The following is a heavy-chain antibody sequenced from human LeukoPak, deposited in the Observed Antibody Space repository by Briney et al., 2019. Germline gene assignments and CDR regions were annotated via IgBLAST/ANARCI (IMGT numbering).Heavy chain of an antibody. CDR2: VGGGNDI. D-gene: IGHD6-19*01. CDR1: GFTFNIYG. J-gene: IGHJ4*02. Sequence: GGSLRLSCVASGFTFNIYGMSWVRQAPGKGLEWVSSVGGGNDIHYADSVKGRFTGSRDDAKNTVYLQMNSLRAEDTAVYYCAAGYSSGWRNLIDYWGQGTLVTVSS. CDR3: AAGYSSGWRNLIDY. V-gene: IGHV3-23*01.